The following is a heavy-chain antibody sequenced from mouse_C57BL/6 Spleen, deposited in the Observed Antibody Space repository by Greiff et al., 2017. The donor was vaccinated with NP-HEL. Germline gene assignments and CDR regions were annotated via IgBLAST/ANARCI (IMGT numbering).Heavy chain of an antibody. J-gene: IGHJ4*01. CDR2: ISYDGSN. V-gene: IGHV3-6*01. CDR3: AKITTVAYYAMDY. Sequence: ESGPGLVKPSQSLSLTCSVTGYSITSGYYWNWIRQFPGNKLEWMGYISYDGSNNYNPSLKNRIAIPRDTSKNQFFLKLKSVTTEDTATYYCAKITTVAYYAMDYWGQGTSVTVSS. CDR1: GYSITSGYY. D-gene: IGHD1-1*01.